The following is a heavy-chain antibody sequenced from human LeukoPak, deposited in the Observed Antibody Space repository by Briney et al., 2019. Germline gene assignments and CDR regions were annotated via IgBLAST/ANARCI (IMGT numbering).Heavy chain of an antibody. D-gene: IGHD2-2*01. CDR3: ASGYCSSTSCSAGMDV. J-gene: IGHJ6*04. V-gene: IGHV4-38-2*01. CDR2: IYHSGST. Sequence: SETLSLTCAVSGYSISSGYYWGWIRQPPGKGLEWIGSIYHSGSTYYNPSLKSRVTISVDTSKNQFSLKLSSVTAADTAVYYCASGYCSSTSCSAGMDVWDKGTTVTVSS. CDR1: GYSISSGYY.